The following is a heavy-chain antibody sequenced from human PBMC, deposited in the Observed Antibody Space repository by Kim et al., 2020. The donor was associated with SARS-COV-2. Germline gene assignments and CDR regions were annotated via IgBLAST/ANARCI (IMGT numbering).Heavy chain of an antibody. D-gene: IGHD2-15*01. Sequence: SETLSLTCTVSGGSISSGGYYWSWIRQHPGKGLEWIGYIYYSGSTYYNPSLKSRVTISVDTSKNQFSLKLSSVTAADTAVYYCAREVPFPRYCSGGSCLNWFDPWGQGTLVTVSS. CDR2: IYYSGST. J-gene: IGHJ5*02. V-gene: IGHV4-31*03. CDR3: AREVPFPRYCSGGSCLNWFDP. CDR1: GGSISSGGYY.